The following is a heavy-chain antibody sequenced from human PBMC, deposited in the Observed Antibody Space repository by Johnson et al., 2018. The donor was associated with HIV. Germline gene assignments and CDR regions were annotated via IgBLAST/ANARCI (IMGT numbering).Heavy chain of an antibody. Sequence: QVQLVESGGGVVRPGGSLRLSCAASGFAFGGFGMRWVRHAPGKGLEWVAVITGGGDNTYYADSVKGRFTISRDNAKNSLYLQMNSLRAEDTAVYYCARGEYGCCVSFAAFDIWGQGTMVTVSS. D-gene: IGHD3-10*01. CDR3: ARGEYGCCVSFAAFDI. CDR2: ITGGGDNT. J-gene: IGHJ3*02. CDR1: GFAFGGFG. V-gene: IGHV3-NL1*01.